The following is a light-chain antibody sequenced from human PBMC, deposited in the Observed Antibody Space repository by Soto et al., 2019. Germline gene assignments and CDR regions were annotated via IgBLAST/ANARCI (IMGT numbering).Light chain of an antibody. Sequence: DIVMTQSPLSLPVTPGEPASISCRSSQSLLHSNGYHHLDWYLQKPGQSPQLLIYWGSYRASGVPDRFSGSGSGTDFTLKISRVEAEDVGVYYCTHSLQILPLTFGGGTKVEI. V-gene: IGKV2-28*01. J-gene: IGKJ4*01. CDR2: WGS. CDR3: THSLQILPLT. CDR1: QSLLHSNGYHH.